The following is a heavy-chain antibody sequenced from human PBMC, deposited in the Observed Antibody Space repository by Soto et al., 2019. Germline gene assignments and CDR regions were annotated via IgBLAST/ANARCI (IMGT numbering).Heavy chain of an antibody. J-gene: IGHJ6*02. Sequence: PGGSLRLSCAASGFTFSSYGMHWVRQAPGKGLEWVAVISYDGSNKYYADSVKGRFTISRDNSKNTLYLQMNSLRAEDTAVYYCAKEGSGQYYYYGMDVWGQGTTVTVSS. V-gene: IGHV3-30*18. CDR2: ISYDGSNK. CDR3: AKEGSGQYYYYGMDV. CDR1: GFTFSSYG. D-gene: IGHD3-10*01.